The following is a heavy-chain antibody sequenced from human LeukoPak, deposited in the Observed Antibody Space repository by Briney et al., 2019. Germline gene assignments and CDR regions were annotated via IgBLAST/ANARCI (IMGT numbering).Heavy chain of an antibody. Sequence: ASGNVSCTAPGYTFTIYAMHWVRQAPGQRLEWMGWINAGNGNTKYSQKFQGRVTITRDTSASTAYMELSSLRSDATAVYYCARGASMVRGVIPSEGYYGMDVWGKGTTVTVSS. V-gene: IGHV1-3*01. J-gene: IGHJ6*04. CDR1: GYTFTIYA. CDR3: ARGASMVRGVIPSEGYYGMDV. CDR2: INAGNGNT. D-gene: IGHD3-10*01.